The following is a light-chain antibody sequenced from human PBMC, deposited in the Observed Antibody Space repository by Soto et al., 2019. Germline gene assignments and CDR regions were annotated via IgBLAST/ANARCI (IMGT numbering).Light chain of an antibody. CDR2: GVS. Sequence: TQSPGTLSLSPGERATISCRASQTVCRGCLAWYQQKSGQAPRLLIFGVSNRATGIPDRFSGSGSGTDFTLTISRLEPEDFAVYFCQQYGTSPPLTFGGGTRVEIK. CDR1: QTVCRGC. J-gene: IGKJ4*01. CDR3: QQYGTSPPLT. V-gene: IGKV3-20*01.